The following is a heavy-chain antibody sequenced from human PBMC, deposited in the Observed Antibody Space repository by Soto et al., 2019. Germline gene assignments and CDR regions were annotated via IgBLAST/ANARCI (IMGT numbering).Heavy chain of an antibody. V-gene: IGHV1-18*04. CDR2: ISAYNGNT. D-gene: IGHD2-15*01. Sequence: EASVKVSCKASGYTFTSYGISWVRQAPGQGLEWMGWISAYNGNTNYAQKLQGRVTMTTDTSTSTAYMELRSLRSDDTAVYYCARVGVVVVASGAFDIWGQGTMVTVSS. J-gene: IGHJ3*02. CDR3: ARVGVVVVASGAFDI. CDR1: GYTFTSYG.